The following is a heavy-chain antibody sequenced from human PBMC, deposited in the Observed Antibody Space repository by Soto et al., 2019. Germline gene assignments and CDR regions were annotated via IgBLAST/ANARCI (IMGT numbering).Heavy chain of an antibody. CDR1: GFTFSIYA. D-gene: IGHD5-12*01. J-gene: IGHJ3*01. Sequence: EKQLVESGGALAQPGGSLRLSCVGSGFTFSIYALTWVRQAPGKGLEWVSLITNNGDTTFFGDSVKGRFSISRDNSKNTLYLQLENLRAEDTALYYCAMSAGYGGAFDVWGKGTMVAVSS. CDR2: ITNNGDTT. V-gene: IGHV3-23*04. CDR3: AMSAGYGGAFDV.